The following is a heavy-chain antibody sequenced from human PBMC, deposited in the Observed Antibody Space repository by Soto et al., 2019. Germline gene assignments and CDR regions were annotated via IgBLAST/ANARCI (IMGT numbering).Heavy chain of an antibody. CDR2: IYPRGGST. V-gene: IGHV1-46*01. CDR3: ARVGYSSTGTTLHFHGLDV. CDR1: GYNFTSHY. Sequence: GASVKVSCKTSGYNFTSHYIHWVRQAPGQRLESMGIIYPRGGSTIYAQKFQGKVTMTRDTSTHTLYMELSSLRSEDPAIYYCARVGYSSTGTTLHFHGLDVWGQGTTVTVSS. J-gene: IGHJ6*02. D-gene: IGHD3-22*01.